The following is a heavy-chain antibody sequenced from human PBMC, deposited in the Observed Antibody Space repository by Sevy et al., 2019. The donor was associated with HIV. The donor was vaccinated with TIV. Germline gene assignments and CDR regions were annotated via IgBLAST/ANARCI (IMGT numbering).Heavy chain of an antibody. CDR3: AGGIGYCSGGSCYDRSYDAFDI. Sequence: ASVKVSCKASGYTFTSYYMHWVRQAPGQGLEWMGIINPSGGSTSYAQKFQGRVTMTRDTSTSTVYMELSSLRSEDTAVYYWAGGIGYCSGGSCYDRSYDAFDIWGQGTMVTVSS. V-gene: IGHV1-46*01. CDR2: INPSGGST. CDR1: GYTFTSYY. D-gene: IGHD2-15*01. J-gene: IGHJ3*02.